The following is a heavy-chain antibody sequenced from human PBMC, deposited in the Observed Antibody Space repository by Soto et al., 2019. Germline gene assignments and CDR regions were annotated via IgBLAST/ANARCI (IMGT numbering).Heavy chain of an antibody. CDR1: EFNFADFA. V-gene: IGHV3-9*01. CDR2: IGWDPSKI. J-gene: IGHJ6*02. Sequence: SLILSYETSEFNFADFAMHLVRLAPGKGLEWVSSIGWDPSKIAYADSVRGRFSISRDNAKNSLFLDMKNLRREDTALYYCVKVSSFASGRGNFYAMDVWGQGTTVNVS. D-gene: IGHD2-21*01. CDR3: VKVSSFASGRGNFYAMDV.